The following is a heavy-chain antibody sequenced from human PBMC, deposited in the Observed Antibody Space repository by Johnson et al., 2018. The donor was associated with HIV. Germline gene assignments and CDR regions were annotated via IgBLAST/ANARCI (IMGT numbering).Heavy chain of an antibody. V-gene: IGHV3-11*04. CDR3: ARDQGVRRVVVFDDAFDV. J-gene: IGHJ3*01. Sequence: QVQLVESGGGLVKPGGSLRLSCAASGLIFSDYYMSWIRQAPGKGLEWVSSISGSSSAMYYADSVKGRFTISRDNARNSLYLQMNSLRAEDTAVYYCARDQGVRRVVVFDDAFDVWGQGTMVTVSS. CDR2: ISGSSSAM. CDR1: GLIFSDYY. D-gene: IGHD2-15*01.